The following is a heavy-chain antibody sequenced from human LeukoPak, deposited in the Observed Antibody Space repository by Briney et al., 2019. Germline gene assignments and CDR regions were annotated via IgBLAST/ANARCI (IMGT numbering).Heavy chain of an antibody. J-gene: IGHJ6*04. Sequence: GGSLRLSCAASGFTFSTYSMNWVRQAPGRGLEWLSYIRSSGTTTYYADSVKGRFTISRDNAKNLLFLQMNSLRAEDTAVYYCARDHNWNCRMDVWGKGTTVTVSS. CDR2: IRSSGTTT. CDR1: GFTFSTYS. CDR3: ARDHNWNCRMDV. D-gene: IGHD1-7*01. V-gene: IGHV3-48*04.